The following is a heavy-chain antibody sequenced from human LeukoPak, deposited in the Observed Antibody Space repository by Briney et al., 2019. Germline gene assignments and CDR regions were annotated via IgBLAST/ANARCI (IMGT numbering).Heavy chain of an antibody. CDR2: INGYNGNT. V-gene: IGHV1-18*01. J-gene: IGHJ4*02. CDR3: AREGAGSGWPDY. D-gene: IGHD6-19*01. CDR1: GYTFINYG. Sequence: ASVKVSCKASGYTFINYGISWVRQAPGQGLEWMGWINGYNGNTNYAQKLQGRVSMTTDTSTNTAYMELRSLRSDGTDYCAREGAGSGWPDYWGQGTLVTVSS.